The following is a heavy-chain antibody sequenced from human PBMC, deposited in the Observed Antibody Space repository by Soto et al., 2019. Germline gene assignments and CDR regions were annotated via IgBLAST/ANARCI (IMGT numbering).Heavy chain of an antibody. CDR3: ARRDTAMIKTAGY. D-gene: IGHD5-18*01. V-gene: IGHV3-7*01. Sequence: EVQLVESGGGLVQPGGSLRLSCVASGLTFSSWMSWVRHAPGKGLEWVAMTTQDGSGKHYVDSVKGRFTISRDSAKNSMSLQINSVVDEDTAMYYCARRDTAMIKTAGYWGQGTQVTVSS. J-gene: IGHJ4*02. CDR2: TTQDGSGK. CDR1: GLTFSSW.